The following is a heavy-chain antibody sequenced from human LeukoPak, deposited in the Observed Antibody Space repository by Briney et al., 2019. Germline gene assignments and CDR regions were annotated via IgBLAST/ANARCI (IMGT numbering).Heavy chain of an antibody. D-gene: IGHD1-26*01. J-gene: IGHJ6*03. Sequence: GGSLRLSCAASGFTFSSYSMNWVRQAPGKGLERVSYISSSSSTIYYADSVKGRFTTSRDNAKNSVYLEMNSLRAEDTAVYYCARDPYSGGYGSYYYYYMDVWGKGTTVTISS. CDR3: ARDPYSGGYGSYYYYYMDV. CDR1: GFTFSSYS. CDR2: ISSSSSTI. V-gene: IGHV3-48*04.